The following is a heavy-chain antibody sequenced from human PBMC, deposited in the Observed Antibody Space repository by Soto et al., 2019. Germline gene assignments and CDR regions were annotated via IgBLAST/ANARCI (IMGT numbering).Heavy chain of an antibody. D-gene: IGHD3-22*01. V-gene: IGHV5-10-1*01. Sequence: GESLKISCKGSGYSFTSYWISWVRQMPGKGLEWMGRIDPSDSYTNYSPSFQGHVTISADKSISTAYLQWSSLKASDTAMYYCAIVLSYYYDSSGYFHHWGQGTLVTVSS. CDR3: AIVLSYYYDSSGYFHH. CDR2: IDPSDSYT. J-gene: IGHJ4*02. CDR1: GYSFTSYW.